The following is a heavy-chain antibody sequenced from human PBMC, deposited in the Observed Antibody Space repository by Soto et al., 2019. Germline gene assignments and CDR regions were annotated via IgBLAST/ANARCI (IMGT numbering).Heavy chain of an antibody. CDR3: ARDKITGLFDY. CDR1: GVSFSGYY. Sequence: SETLSLTCAVYGVSFSGYYWTWIRQSPGTGLEWIGEINHSGSTNYNPSLKSRVTISVDTSKNQFSLKLTSVTAADTAVYYCARDKITGLFDYWGQGTLVTVSS. CDR2: INHSGST. V-gene: IGHV4-34*01. D-gene: IGHD2-8*02. J-gene: IGHJ4*02.